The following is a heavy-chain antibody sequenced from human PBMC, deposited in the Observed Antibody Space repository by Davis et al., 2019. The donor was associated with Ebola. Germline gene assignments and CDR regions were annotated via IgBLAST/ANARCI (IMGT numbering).Heavy chain of an antibody. Sequence: GSLKISCAASGFDFSDYSMTWVRQAPGKGLQWLSYISSGGVTTYYADSVTGRFSTSRDNAKNSLFLQMSSLRDEDTAVYYCARVNLWSRGWGMDVWGNGTTVTVSS. CDR2: ISSGGVTT. J-gene: IGHJ6*03. CDR1: GFDFSDYS. CDR3: ARVNLWSRGWGMDV. V-gene: IGHV3-48*02. D-gene: IGHD2-21*01.